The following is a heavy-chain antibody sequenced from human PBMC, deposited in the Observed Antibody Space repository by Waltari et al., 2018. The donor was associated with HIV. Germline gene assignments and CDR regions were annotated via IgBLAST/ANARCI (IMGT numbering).Heavy chain of an antibody. CDR2: INCKTGDT. D-gene: IGHD2-21*02. J-gene: IGHJ4*02. CDR3: ARGEDVSLTSIPPGYRFDF. Sequence: VHLVQSGADFQRPGASVDVSCEASGYTFTAFYIHWVRQAPGQGLQWMGRINCKTGDTNLAPNFQGRVTMTRDTSVNTAYMELRSLNSNDTAIYYCARGEDVSLTSIPPGYRFDFWGVGSAVTVSS. CDR1: GYTFTAFY. V-gene: IGHV1-2*06.